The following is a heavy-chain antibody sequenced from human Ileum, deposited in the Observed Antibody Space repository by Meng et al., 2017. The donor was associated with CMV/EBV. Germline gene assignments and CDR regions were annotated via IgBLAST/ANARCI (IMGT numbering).Heavy chain of an antibody. V-gene: IGHV3-7*01. CDR2: INPDGSQK. D-gene: IGHD5-18*01. CDR3: ARGGGYSYGPFDP. J-gene: IGHJ5*02. CDR1: GFSFNYFW. Sequence: GESLKISCVASGFSFNYFWMTWVRQAPGKGLEWVANINPDGSQKYYLDSVKGRFTISRDTAKNTLYLQMNSLRAEDTAVYYCARGGGYSYGPFDPWGQGTLVTVSS.